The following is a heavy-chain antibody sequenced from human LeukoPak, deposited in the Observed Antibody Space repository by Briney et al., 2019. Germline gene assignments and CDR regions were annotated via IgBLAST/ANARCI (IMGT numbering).Heavy chain of an antibody. Sequence: PGGSLRLSCAASGFTFDDYTMHWVRQAPGKGLEWVSLISWDGGSTYYADSVKGRFTISRDNSKNSLYLQMNSLRTEDTALYYCAKDIEYYYYGMDVWGQGTTVTVSS. V-gene: IGHV3-43*01. J-gene: IGHJ6*02. CDR2: ISWDGGST. CDR1: GFTFDDYT. CDR3: AKDIEYYYYGMDV.